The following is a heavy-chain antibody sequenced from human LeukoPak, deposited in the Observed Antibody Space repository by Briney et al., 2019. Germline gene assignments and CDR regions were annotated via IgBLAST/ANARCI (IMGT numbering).Heavy chain of an antibody. CDR1: GYTFTGYY. CDR3: ARTGYSSTYRFTGDY. V-gene: IGHV1-2*02. D-gene: IGHD6-13*01. Sequence: AASVKVSCKASGYTFTGYYMHWVRQAPGQGLEXXXXXNPNSSGTKYAQKFQGRVTMTRDASISTAYMELSRLRSDDTAVYYCARTGYSSTYRFTGDYWGQGTLVTVSS. CDR2: XNPNSSGT. J-gene: IGHJ4*02.